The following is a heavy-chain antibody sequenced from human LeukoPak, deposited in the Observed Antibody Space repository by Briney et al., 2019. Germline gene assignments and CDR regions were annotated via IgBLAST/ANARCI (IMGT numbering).Heavy chain of an antibody. D-gene: IGHD2-2*01. CDR3: AREFTVVPAAMGPFDY. CDR1: GGTSSSYA. Sequence: SVKVSCKASGGTSSSYAISWVRQAPGQGLEWMGRIIPILGIANYAQKFQGRVTITADKSTSTAYMELSSLRSEDTAVYYCAREFTVVPAAMGPFDYWGQXTLVTVSS. J-gene: IGHJ4*02. CDR2: IIPILGIA. V-gene: IGHV1-69*04.